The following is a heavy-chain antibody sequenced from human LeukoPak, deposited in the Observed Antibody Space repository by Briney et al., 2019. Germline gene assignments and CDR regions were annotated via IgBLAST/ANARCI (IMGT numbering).Heavy chain of an antibody. CDR3: AKDRCPVMAPPYYFDY. Sequence: GGSLRLSCAASGFTFSSYGMYWVRQAPDKGLEWVAFIRYDGTDKYYTDSVKGRFTISRDNSKNTLYLQMNSLRAEDTAVYYCAKDRCPVMAPPYYFDYWGQGTLVTVSS. J-gene: IGHJ4*02. V-gene: IGHV3-30*02. D-gene: IGHD5-24*01. CDR2: IRYDGTDK. CDR1: GFTFSSYG.